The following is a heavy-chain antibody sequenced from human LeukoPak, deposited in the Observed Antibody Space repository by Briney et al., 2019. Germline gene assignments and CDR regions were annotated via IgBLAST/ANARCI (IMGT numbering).Heavy chain of an antibody. Sequence: PSETLSLTCTVTGGSISSYYWSWIRQPAGKGLEWIGRIYTSGSTNYNPPLKSRVTMSVDTSKNQFSLKLSSVTAADTAVYYCARHRRDYDFWSALEVSYFDYWGQGTLVTVSS. CDR1: GGSISSYY. CDR2: IYTSGST. D-gene: IGHD3-3*01. J-gene: IGHJ4*02. CDR3: ARHRRDYDFWSALEVSYFDY. V-gene: IGHV4-4*07.